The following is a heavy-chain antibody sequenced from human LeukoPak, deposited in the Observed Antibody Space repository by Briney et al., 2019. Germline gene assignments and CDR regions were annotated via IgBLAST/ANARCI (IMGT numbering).Heavy chain of an antibody. CDR2: IDPSDSYT. CDR3: ARARSCGGGSCYAEY. Sequence: GESLKISCKGSGYSFTSYWISWVRQMPGKGLEWMGRIDPSDSYTNYSPSFQGHVTISADKSISTAYLQWSSLKASDTAMYYCARARSCGGGSCYAEYWGQGTLVTVSS. J-gene: IGHJ4*02. V-gene: IGHV5-10-1*01. D-gene: IGHD2-15*01. CDR1: GYSFTSYW.